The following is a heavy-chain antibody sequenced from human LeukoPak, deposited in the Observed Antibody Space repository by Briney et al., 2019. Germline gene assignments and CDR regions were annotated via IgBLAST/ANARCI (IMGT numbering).Heavy chain of an antibody. CDR3: AKVASMAYFDY. D-gene: IGHD2/OR15-2a*01. J-gene: IGHJ4*02. CDR1: GFTFSSYG. V-gene: IGHV3-30*18. CDR2: ISYDGSNK. Sequence: PGGSLRLSCAASGFTFSSYGMHWVRQAPGKGLEWVAVISYDGSNKYYADSVKGRFTISRDNSKNTLYLQMNSLRAEDTAVYYCAKVASMAYFDYWGQGTLVTVSS.